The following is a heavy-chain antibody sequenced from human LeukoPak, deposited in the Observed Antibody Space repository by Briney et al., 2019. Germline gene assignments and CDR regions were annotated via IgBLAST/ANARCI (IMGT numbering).Heavy chain of an antibody. CDR1: GGSVSSGSYY. CDR2: IYYSGST. J-gene: IGHJ3*02. D-gene: IGHD3-22*01. Sequence: PSETLSLTCTVSGGSVSSGSYYWSWIRQPPGKGLEWIGYIYYSGSTNYNPSLKSRVTISVDTSKNQFSLKLSSVTAADTAVYYCARGKTHYDISKDAFDIWGQGTMVTVSS. CDR3: ARGKTHYDISKDAFDI. V-gene: IGHV4-61*01.